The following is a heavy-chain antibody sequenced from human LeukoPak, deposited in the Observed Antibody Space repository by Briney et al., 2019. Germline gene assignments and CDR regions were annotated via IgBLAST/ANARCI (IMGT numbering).Heavy chain of an antibody. CDR2: IYTSGST. Sequence: PSETLSLTCTVSGGSISSGSYYWSWIRQPAGKGLEWIGRIYTSGSTNYNPSLKSRVTISVDTSKNQFSLKLSSVTAADTAVYYCAIGRGQLRFLEWLGYFDYWGQGTLVTVSS. CDR3: AIGRGQLRFLEWLGYFDY. V-gene: IGHV4-61*02. J-gene: IGHJ4*02. D-gene: IGHD3-3*01. CDR1: GGSISSGSYY.